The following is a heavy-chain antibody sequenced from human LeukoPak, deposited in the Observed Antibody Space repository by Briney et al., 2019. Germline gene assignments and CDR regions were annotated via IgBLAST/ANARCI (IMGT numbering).Heavy chain of an antibody. J-gene: IGHJ4*02. Sequence: SQTLSLICAISGDSVSSNSAAWNWIRQSPSRGLEWLGRTYYRSKWYNDYAVSVKSRITINPDTSKNQFSLQLNSVTPEDTAVYYCARDTASRFGELFDYWGQGTLVTVSS. CDR2: TYYRSKWYN. V-gene: IGHV6-1*01. CDR3: ARDTASRFGELFDY. D-gene: IGHD3-10*01. CDR1: GDSVSSNSAA.